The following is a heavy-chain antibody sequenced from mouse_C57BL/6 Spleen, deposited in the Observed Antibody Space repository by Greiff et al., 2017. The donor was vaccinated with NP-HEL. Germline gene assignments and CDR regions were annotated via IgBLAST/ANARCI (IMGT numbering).Heavy chain of an antibody. CDR3: ARSSYYAAMDY. V-gene: IGHV5-17*01. CDR1: GFTFSDYG. Sequence: EVQLVESGGGLVKPGGSLKLSCAASGFTFSDYGMHWVRQAPEKGLEWVAYISSGSSTIYYADTVKGRFTISRDNAKNTLFLQMTSLRSEDTAMYYCARSSYYAAMDYWGQGTSVTVSS. D-gene: IGHD1-1*02. CDR2: ISSGSSTI. J-gene: IGHJ4*01.